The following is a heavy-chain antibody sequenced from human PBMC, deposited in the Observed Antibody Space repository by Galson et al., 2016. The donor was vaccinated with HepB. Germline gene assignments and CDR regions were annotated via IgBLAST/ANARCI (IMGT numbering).Heavy chain of an antibody. Sequence: SLRLSCAASGITFRGYGMFWVRQAPGKGLEWVSAISGSGGRTYYADSVKGRFTISRDNSKNTLYLQMNSLRGEDTAVYFCAKGPQWLDDILTGYCDYWGQGTLVTVSS. CDR3: AKGPQWLDDILTGYCDY. CDR1: GITFRGYG. CDR2: ISGSGGRT. V-gene: IGHV3-23*01. J-gene: IGHJ4*02. D-gene: IGHD3-9*01.